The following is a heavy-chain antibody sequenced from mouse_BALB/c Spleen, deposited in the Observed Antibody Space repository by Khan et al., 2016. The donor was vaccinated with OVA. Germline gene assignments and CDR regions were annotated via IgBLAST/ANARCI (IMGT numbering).Heavy chain of an antibody. CDR1: GYTFTNYW. Sequence: VQLKESGTVLARPGASVKMSCKGSGYTFTNYWMHWVKQRPGQGLEWIGVIYPGNSDTNYTQKIKGKAKLTADTSNSTAYMELNSLTNEDSAVLYWTRNGFGNYENWDYWGQGTTLTVSS. V-gene: IGHV1-5*01. D-gene: IGHD2-1*01. CDR2: IYPGNSDT. CDR3: TRNGFGNYENWDY. J-gene: IGHJ2*01.